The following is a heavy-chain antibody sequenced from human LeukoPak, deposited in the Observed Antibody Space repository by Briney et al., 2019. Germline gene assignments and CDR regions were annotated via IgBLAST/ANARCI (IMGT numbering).Heavy chain of an antibody. CDR2: ISYDGSNK. J-gene: IGHJ3*02. Sequence: GRSLRLSCAASGFTFSSYAMHWVRQAPGKGLEWVAVISYDGSNKYYADSVKGRFIISRDNSKNTLYLQMNSLRAEDTAVYYCARDRSTYYYDSSGSNAFDIWGQGTMVTVSS. D-gene: IGHD3-22*01. CDR3: ARDRSTYYYDSSGSNAFDI. CDR1: GFTFSSYA. V-gene: IGHV3-30-3*01.